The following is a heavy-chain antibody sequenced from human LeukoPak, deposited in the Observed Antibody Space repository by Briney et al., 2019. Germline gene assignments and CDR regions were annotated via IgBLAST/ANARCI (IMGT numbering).Heavy chain of an antibody. CDR2: IYYSGGT. Sequence: SETLSLTCTVSGGSINYYYWMWIRQPPGKGLEWIGYIYYSGGTHYNPPLKSRVTMLVDTSKNQFSLKLTAVTAADTAVYYCARETPGAGHFDYWGQGSLVTVSS. CDR1: GGSINYYY. CDR3: ARETPGAGHFDY. J-gene: IGHJ4*02. V-gene: IGHV4-59*01. D-gene: IGHD7-27*01.